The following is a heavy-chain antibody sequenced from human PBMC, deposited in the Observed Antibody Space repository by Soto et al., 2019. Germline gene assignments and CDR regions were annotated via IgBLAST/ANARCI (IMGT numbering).Heavy chain of an antibody. CDR2: IIPIFGTA. J-gene: IGHJ6*02. Sequence: SVKVSCKASGGTFSSYAISCVRQAPGQGLEWMGGIIPIFGTANSAQKFQGRVKITADESTSTAYMELSSLRSEDTAVYYCEIVPADPYYYYGMAVWGQGTTVTVSS. CDR3: EIVPADPYYYYGMAV. V-gene: IGHV1-69*13. CDR1: GGTFSSYA.